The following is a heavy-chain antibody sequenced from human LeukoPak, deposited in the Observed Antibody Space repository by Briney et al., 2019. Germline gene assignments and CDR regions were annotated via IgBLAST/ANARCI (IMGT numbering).Heavy chain of an antibody. CDR3: ARLVYGGNSGGDS. CDR2: IYPDDSDT. V-gene: IGHV5-51*01. CDR1: GYSFAYYW. J-gene: IGHJ4*02. D-gene: IGHD4-23*01. Sequence: GESLKISCKGSGYSFAYYWIGWVRQMPGKGLEWMGIIYPDDSDTRYSPSFQGQVTISADKSISTAYLQWSSLKASDTAMYYCARLVYGGNSGGDSWGQGTLVTVSS.